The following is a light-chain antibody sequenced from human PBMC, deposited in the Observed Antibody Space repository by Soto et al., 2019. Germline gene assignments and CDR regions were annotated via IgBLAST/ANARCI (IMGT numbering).Light chain of an antibody. CDR3: QQYSGSPET. Sequence: EIVLTQSPGTLSLSPGERATLSCRASQSVSNIYLAWYQHKLGQAPRLLIYDTSTRATGIPDRFSGGGSGTDFTLTISRLEPEDFAVYYCQQYSGSPETFGQGTKVEIK. CDR1: QSVSNIY. V-gene: IGKV3-20*01. J-gene: IGKJ1*01. CDR2: DTS.